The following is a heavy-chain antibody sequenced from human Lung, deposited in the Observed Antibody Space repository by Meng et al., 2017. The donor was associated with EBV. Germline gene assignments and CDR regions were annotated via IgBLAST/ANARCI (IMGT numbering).Heavy chain of an antibody. CDR3: TSRSF. V-gene: IGHV3-73*02. J-gene: IGHJ4*02. CDR1: GFTFSGSA. Sequence: VQLVESGGGLVQPGGSLNLSCAASGFTFSGSAMHWVRQASGKGLEWVGRIRSKANSYATAFGASVEGRFTISRDDSNNTAYLQMNSLKTEDTAVYYCTSRSFWGQGILVTVSS. CDR2: IRSKANSYAT.